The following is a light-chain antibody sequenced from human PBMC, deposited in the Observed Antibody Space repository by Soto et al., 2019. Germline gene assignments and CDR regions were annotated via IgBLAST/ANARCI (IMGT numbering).Light chain of an antibody. Sequence: QSVLTQPPSVSEAPGQRVTISCNGSSSNIGAGYEAHWYQQVPGTAPKLLIYENNNRPSGVHERFSGSKSGTAASLAITGLQAEDEDEYYCQSYDSSLSGYVFGTGTKLTVL. CDR1: SSNIGAGYE. CDR2: ENN. J-gene: IGLJ1*01. V-gene: IGLV1-40*01. CDR3: QSYDSSLSGYV.